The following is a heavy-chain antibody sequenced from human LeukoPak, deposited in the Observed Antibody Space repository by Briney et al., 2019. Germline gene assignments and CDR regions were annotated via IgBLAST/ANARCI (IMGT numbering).Heavy chain of an antibody. V-gene: IGHV1-69*06. D-gene: IGHD2-15*01. CDR2: IIPIFGTA. CDR1: GGTFSSYA. Sequence: ASVKVSCKASGGTFSSYAISWVRQAPGQGLEWMGGIIPIFGTANYAQKFQGRVTITADKSTSTAYMELSSLRSEDTAVYYCARVMDVVVVAAKFDPWGQGTLVTVSS. J-gene: IGHJ5*02. CDR3: ARVMDVVVVAAKFDP.